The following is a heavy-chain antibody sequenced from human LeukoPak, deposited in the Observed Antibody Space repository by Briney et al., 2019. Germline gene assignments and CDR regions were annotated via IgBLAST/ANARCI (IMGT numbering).Heavy chain of an antibody. CDR1: GASMRDHY. CDR2: IYYMLNA. V-gene: IGHV4-59*11. D-gene: IGHD6-19*01. J-gene: IGHJ4*02. CDR3: ATSFRSGWGFDS. Sequence: PSETLSLTCAVSGASMRDHYWTRIRQPPGKGLEWIGNIYYMLNANSYNPSLKSRVSISMDTPGTQFSLKLNSVTAADTAVYYCATSFRSGWGFDSWGQGILVAVSS.